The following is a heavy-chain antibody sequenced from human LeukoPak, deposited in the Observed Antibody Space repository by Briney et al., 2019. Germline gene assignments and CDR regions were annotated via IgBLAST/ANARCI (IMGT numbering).Heavy chain of an antibody. CDR2: MWYDGRNK. Sequence: GRSLRLSCAAFGFTLSSFGMVWVRQAPGKGLEWVTLMWYDGRNKYYADSVKGRFTISRDNSKNTVYLQMNSLRGEDTAVYYCARVGDMEAFDIWGQGTRVTVSS. D-gene: IGHD3-16*01. CDR1: GFTLSSFG. J-gene: IGHJ3*02. V-gene: IGHV3-33*01. CDR3: ARVGDMEAFDI.